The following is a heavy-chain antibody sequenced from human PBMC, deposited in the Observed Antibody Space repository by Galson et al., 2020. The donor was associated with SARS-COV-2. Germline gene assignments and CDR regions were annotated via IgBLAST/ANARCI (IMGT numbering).Heavy chain of an antibody. CDR1: GFTFSSYS. D-gene: IGHD3-3*01. CDR2: ISSSSSTI. J-gene: IGHJ3*02. Sequence: WGSLRLSCAASGFTFSSYSMNWVRQAPGKGLEWVSYISSSSSTIYYADSVKGRFTISRDNAKNSLYLQMNSLRAEDTAVYYCARDPTPPNYDFWSGYYAFDIWGQGTMVTVSS. CDR3: ARDPTPPNYDFWSGYYAFDI. V-gene: IGHV3-48*04.